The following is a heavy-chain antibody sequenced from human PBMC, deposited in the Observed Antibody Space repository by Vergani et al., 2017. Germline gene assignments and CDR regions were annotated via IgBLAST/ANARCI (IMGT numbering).Heavy chain of an antibody. D-gene: IGHD6-13*01. CDR3: AMGIEAAGIDSFDY. J-gene: IGHJ4*02. Sequence: QVQLQESGPGLVKPSQTLSLTCTVSGGSISSGSYYWSWIRQPAGKGLEWIGRIYTSGSTNYNPSLKSRVTISVDTSKNQFSLKLSSVTAADTAVYYCAMGIEAAGIDSFDYWGQGTLVTVSS. CDR2: IYTSGST. CDR1: GGSISSGSYY. V-gene: IGHV4-61*02.